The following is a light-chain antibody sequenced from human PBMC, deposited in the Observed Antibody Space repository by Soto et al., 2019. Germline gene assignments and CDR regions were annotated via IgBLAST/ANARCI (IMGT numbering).Light chain of an antibody. V-gene: IGKV3-20*01. CDR1: QSGSSSY. J-gene: IGKJ3*01. CDR3: QQYGSSSFT. CDR2: GAS. Sequence: EIVLTQSPGTLSLSPGERATLSCRASQSGSSSYLAWYQQKPGQAPRLLIYGASSRATGIPDRFSGSGSGTDFTLTISRLEPEDFAVYYCQQYGSSSFTFGPGTKVDIK.